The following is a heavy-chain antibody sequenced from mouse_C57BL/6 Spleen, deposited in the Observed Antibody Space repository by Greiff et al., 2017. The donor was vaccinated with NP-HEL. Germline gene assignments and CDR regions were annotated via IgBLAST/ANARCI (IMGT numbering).Heavy chain of an antibody. J-gene: IGHJ2*01. V-gene: IGHV1-82*01. CDR3: ARPDY. Sequence: QVQLKESGPELVKPGASVKISCKASGYAFSSSWMNWVKQRPGKGLEWIGRIYPGDGDTNYNGKFKDKATLTADKSSSTAYMQLSSLTSEDSAVYFCARPDYWGQGTTLTVSS. CDR1: GYAFSSSW. CDR2: IYPGDGDT.